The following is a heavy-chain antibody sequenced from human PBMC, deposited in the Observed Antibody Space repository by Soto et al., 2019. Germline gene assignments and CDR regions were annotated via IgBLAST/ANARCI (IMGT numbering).Heavy chain of an antibody. D-gene: IGHD5-18*01. J-gene: IGHJ4*02. V-gene: IGHV1-8*01. Sequence: QVQLVQSGAEVKKPGASVKVSCKTSGDTFTSYEINWVRQATGQGPEWMGWMNPNSGNTGYAQKFQGRVTMTRNISISTAYMDLSSLTSEDTAVYYCLPWITAMARFAIDYWGQGTRVTVSS. CDR2: MNPNSGNT. CDR1: GDTFTSYE. CDR3: LPWITAMARFAIDY.